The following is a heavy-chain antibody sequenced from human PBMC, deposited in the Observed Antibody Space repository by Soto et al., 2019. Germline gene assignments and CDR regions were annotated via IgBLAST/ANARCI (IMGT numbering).Heavy chain of an antibody. Sequence: PGGSLKLSCAASGFPLSSYAMSWVRQAPGKGLEWVSAISSSSGYIYYADSVKGRLTISRDNAKNSLYLQMNSLRAEDTAVYYCARDTPYANDFWSGYYPYYYYGMDVWGQGTTVPVSS. CDR3: ARDTPYANDFWSGYYPYYYYGMDV. CDR2: ISSSSGYI. CDR1: GFPLSSYA. V-gene: IGHV3-21*01. D-gene: IGHD3-3*01. J-gene: IGHJ6*02.